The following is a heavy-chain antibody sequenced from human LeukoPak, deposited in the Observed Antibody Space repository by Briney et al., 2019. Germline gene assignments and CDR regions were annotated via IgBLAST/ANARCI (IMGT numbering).Heavy chain of an antibody. J-gene: IGHJ5*02. Sequence: TSETLSLTCTVSGGSISSYYWTWIRQSAGKGLEWIGRINTSGSTNYNPSLRSRVTMSVNTSKSQFSLNLTSVTAADTAVYSCAREGGDPRWLDPWGQGTLVTVSS. V-gene: IGHV4-4*07. D-gene: IGHD6-25*01. CDR3: AREGGDPRWLDP. CDR2: INTSGST. CDR1: GGSISSYY.